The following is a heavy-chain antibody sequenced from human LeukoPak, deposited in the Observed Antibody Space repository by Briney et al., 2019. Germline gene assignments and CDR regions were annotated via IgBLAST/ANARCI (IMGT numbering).Heavy chain of an antibody. CDR1: GFTFDDYG. CDR2: ISSSSSYI. D-gene: IGHD5-12*01. CDR3: ARERSGYDSDY. Sequence: TGGSLRLSCAATGFTFDDYGMSWVRQAPGKGLEWVSSISSSSSYIYYADSVKGRFTISRDNAKNSLYLQMNSLRAEDTAVYYCARERSGYDSDYWGQGTLVTVSS. J-gene: IGHJ4*02. V-gene: IGHV3-21*01.